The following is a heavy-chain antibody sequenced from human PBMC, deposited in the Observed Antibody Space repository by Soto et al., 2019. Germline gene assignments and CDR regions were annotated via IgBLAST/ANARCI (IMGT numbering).Heavy chain of an antibody. J-gene: IGHJ6*02. CDR1: GYTFTAYH. CDR2: INPKFGDT. Sequence: QVRLVQSGAEVKEPGDSVRVSCEASGYTFTAYHIHWVRQAPGQGLAWMGWINPKFGDTGYAQDFQDRVSMTSDMSISTVYMELSRLTSDDTAIYYCARNMDYYYGRGSGNGHGVWGQGTTVTVFS. CDR3: ARNMDYYYGRGSGNGHGV. V-gene: IGHV1-2*02. D-gene: IGHD3-10*02.